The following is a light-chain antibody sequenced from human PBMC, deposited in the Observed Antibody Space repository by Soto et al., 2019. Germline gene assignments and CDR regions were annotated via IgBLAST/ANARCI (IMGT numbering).Light chain of an antibody. V-gene: IGKV3-20*01. J-gene: IGKJ3*01. CDR2: GAS. CDR1: QSVTRSF. CDR3: HQYGSSPQA. Sequence: EIVLTQSPGTLSLSPGERVTLSCRASQSVTRSFLAWYQQKPGQAPRLLIYGASSRATGIPDRFSGSGSGTDFTLTISRLEPEDFAVYYCHQYGSSPQAFGPGTTLDIK.